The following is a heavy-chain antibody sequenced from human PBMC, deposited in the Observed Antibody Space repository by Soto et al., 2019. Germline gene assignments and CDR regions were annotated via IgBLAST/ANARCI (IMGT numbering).Heavy chain of an antibody. V-gene: IGHV4-59*01. CDR2: IYYSGST. Sequence: PSETLSLTCTASGGSISSYYWSWIRQPPGKGLEWIGYIYYSGSTNYNPSLKSRVTISVDTSKNQFSLKLSSVTAADTAVYYCARGRVNYYDSSGYPIFDYWGQGTLVTVSS. D-gene: IGHD3-22*01. CDR1: GGSISSYY. J-gene: IGHJ4*02. CDR3: ARGRVNYYDSSGYPIFDY.